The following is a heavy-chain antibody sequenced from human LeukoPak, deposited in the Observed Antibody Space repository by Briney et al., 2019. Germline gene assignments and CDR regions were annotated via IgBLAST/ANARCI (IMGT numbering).Heavy chain of an antibody. CDR3: ARESFEEPGTMDH. D-gene: IGHD4/OR15-4a*01. J-gene: IGHJ4*02. Sequence: KPSETLSLTCDVSGVSISHNYWNWIRQPPGKALEWIGYIYYSGNTNYNPSLQSRVTMSVDTSKNQFSLRLTSVTAADTALYFCARESFEEPGTMDHWGQGTLVSVSS. V-gene: IGHV4-59*08. CDR2: IYYSGNT. CDR1: GVSISHNY.